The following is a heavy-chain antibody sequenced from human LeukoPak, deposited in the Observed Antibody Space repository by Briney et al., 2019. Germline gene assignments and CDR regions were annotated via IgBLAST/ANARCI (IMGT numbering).Heavy chain of an antibody. D-gene: IGHD1-26*01. V-gene: IGHV3-23*01. CDR2: ISGSGART. Sequence: GGSLRLSCVVSGFSFSSHAMSWVRQAPGKGLEWVSAISGSGARTYYAGSVKGRFTISRDTSKNTLYLQMNSLRAEDTAVYYCAKDMGEDGSYYLDYWGQGTLVTVSS. CDR3: AKDMGEDGSYYLDY. J-gene: IGHJ4*02. CDR1: GFSFSSHA.